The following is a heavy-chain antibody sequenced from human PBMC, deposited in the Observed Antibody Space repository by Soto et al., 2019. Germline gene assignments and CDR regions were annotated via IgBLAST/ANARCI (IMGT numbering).Heavy chain of an antibody. CDR3: ARERGHDSSGYYSNWFDP. Sequence: QVQLVQSGAEVKKPGASVKVSCKASGYTFTSYGISWVRQAPGQGLEWMGWISAYNGNTNYAQKLQGRVTMTTDISTSTAYIELRILRCDDTAVYYCARERGHDSSGYYSNWFDPWGQGTLVTVSS. V-gene: IGHV1-18*04. J-gene: IGHJ5*02. D-gene: IGHD3-22*01. CDR1: GYTFTSYG. CDR2: ISAYNGNT.